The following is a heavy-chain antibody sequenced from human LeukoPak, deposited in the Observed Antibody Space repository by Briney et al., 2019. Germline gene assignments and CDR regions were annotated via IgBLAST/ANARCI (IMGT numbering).Heavy chain of an antibody. D-gene: IGHD5-12*01. J-gene: IGHJ4*02. CDR2: IYYSGST. V-gene: IGHV4-39*01. CDR3: ARHSGYSGYDFDY. CDR1: GGSISSSSYY. Sequence: SEALSLTCTVSGGSISSSSYYWGWIRQPPGKGLEWIGSIYYSGSTYYNPSLKSRVTISVDTSKNQFSLKLSSVTAADTAVYYCARHSGYSGYDFDYWGQGTLVTVSS.